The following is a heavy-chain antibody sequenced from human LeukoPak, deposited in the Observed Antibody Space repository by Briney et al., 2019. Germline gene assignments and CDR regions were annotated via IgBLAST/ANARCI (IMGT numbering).Heavy chain of an antibody. Sequence: GGSLRLSCAASGFTFSNYAMSRVRQAPGTGLEWVSAISASGASTYYADSVKGRFTISRDNSKNTLYLQVNSLRAEDTAVYFCAKSPGRDFWSGYHSPFDPWGQGTLVTVSS. V-gene: IGHV3-23*01. CDR1: GFTFSNYA. J-gene: IGHJ5*02. D-gene: IGHD3-3*01. CDR2: ISASGAST. CDR3: AKSPGRDFWSGYHSPFDP.